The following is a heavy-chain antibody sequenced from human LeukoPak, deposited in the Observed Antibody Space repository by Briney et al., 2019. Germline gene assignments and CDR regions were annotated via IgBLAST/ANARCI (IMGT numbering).Heavy chain of an antibody. D-gene: IGHD6-13*01. CDR2: ISSSSSTI. CDR1: GFTFSSYS. Sequence: GGSLRLSCAGSGFTFSSYSMNWVRQAPGKGLEWGSYISSSSSTIYYADSVKGRFTISRDNAKNSLYLQMNSLRAEDTAVYYCARESSTVIAASDYWGQGTLVTVSS. CDR3: ARESSTVIAASDY. J-gene: IGHJ4*02. V-gene: IGHV3-48*01.